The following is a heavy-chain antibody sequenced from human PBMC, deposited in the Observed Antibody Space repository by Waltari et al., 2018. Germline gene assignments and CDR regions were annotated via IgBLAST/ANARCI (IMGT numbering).Heavy chain of an antibody. Sequence: QVQLQQWGAGLLKPSETLSLTCAVYGGSFSGYYWSWIRQPPGKGLEWIGEINHSGSTNYNPSLKSRVTISVDTSKNQFSLKLSSVTAADTAVYYCASTQRQWLVQGWFDPWGQGTLVTVSS. V-gene: IGHV4-34*01. CDR1: GGSFSGYY. D-gene: IGHD6-19*01. CDR3: ASTQRQWLVQGWFDP. J-gene: IGHJ5*02. CDR2: INHSGST.